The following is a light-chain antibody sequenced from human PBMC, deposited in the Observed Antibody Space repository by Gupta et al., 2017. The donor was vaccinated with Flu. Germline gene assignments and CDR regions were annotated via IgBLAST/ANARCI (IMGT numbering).Light chain of an antibody. CDR1: SSDVGGFNS. Sequence: SVAISCTVTSSDVGGFNSVSWNQHHPGKAQNLIIYEVNKRPSGVPDRFSGSKSGNTASLTVSGLQAEDEADYYCGSYGVSNQYLFGGGTKVTVL. V-gene: IGLV2-8*01. CDR3: GSYGVSNQYL. CDR2: EVN. J-gene: IGLJ2*01.